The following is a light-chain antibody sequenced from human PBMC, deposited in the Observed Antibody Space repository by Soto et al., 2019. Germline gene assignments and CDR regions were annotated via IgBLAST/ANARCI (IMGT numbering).Light chain of an antibody. CDR1: QSVSSN. CDR3: QQYNNWPPWT. CDR2: GAS. J-gene: IGKJ1*01. V-gene: IGKV3-15*01. Sequence: EIVMTQSPATLSVSPGERATLSCRASQSVSSNLAWYQQKPGQAPRLLIYGASTRATGIPARFSGSGSGTEFTLTLSSLQSEDFAVYYCQQYNNWPPWTFGQGNQVEIK.